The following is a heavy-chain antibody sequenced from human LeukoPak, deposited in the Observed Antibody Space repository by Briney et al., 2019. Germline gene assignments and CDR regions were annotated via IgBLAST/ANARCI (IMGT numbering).Heavy chain of an antibody. V-gene: IGHV3-49*04. CDR3: VRDMPGPNGLWHAFTD. CDR2: VRTKPYGGTT. Sequence: PGRSLRLSCTTSGFTFGDYAMNWVRQAPGKGLEWVGFVRTKPYGGTTEYATSVKGRFTVSRDDSKSIAYLQMNSLKIEDTAVYYCVRDMPGPNGLWHAFTDWGQGTLVTVSS. D-gene: IGHD3-16*01. J-gene: IGHJ4*02. CDR1: GFTFGDYA.